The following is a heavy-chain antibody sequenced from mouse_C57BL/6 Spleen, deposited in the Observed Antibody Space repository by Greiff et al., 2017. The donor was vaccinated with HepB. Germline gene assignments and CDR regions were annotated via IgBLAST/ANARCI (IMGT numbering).Heavy chain of an antibody. V-gene: IGHV14-1*01. CDR3: TTRGYGNYDWFAY. D-gene: IGHD2-1*01. Sequence: EVQLQQSGAELVRPGASVKLSCTASGFNIKDYYMHWVKQRPEQGLEWIGRIDPEDGDTEYAPKFQGKATMTADTSSNTAYLQLSSLTSEDTAVYYCTTRGYGNYDWFAYWGQGTLVTVSA. CDR1: GFNIKDYY. J-gene: IGHJ3*01. CDR2: IDPEDGDT.